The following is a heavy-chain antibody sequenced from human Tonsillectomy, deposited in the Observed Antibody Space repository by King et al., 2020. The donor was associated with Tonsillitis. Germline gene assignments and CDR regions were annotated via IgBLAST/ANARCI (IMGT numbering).Heavy chain of an antibody. CDR1: GFTFSSYG. CDR2: ISYDGTNK. J-gene: IGHJ3*02. CDR3: ARGPWGLVGLDAFDI. V-gene: IGHV3-33*05. Sequence: QLVQSGGGVVQPGRSLRLSCAASGFTFSSYGMHWVRQAPGKGLEWVTIISYDGTNKYYADSVKGRFTISRDNSKNTLYLQMNSLRAEDTAVYYCARGPWGLVGLDAFDIWGQGTMVTVSS. D-gene: IGHD2-8*02.